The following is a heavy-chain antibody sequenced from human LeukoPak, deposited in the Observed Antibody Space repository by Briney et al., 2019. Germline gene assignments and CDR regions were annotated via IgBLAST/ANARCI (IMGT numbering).Heavy chain of an antibody. V-gene: IGHV4-39*07. J-gene: IGHJ4*02. D-gene: IGHD3-10*01. CDR3: AHEYGSGSHYFDY. CDR2: IYYSGST. Sequence: RPSETLSLTCTVSGGSISSSSYYWGWIRQPPGKGLEWIGSIYYSGSTYYNPSLKSRVTISVDTSKNQFSLKLSSVTAADTAVYYCAHEYGSGSHYFDYWGQGTLVTVSS. CDR1: GGSISSSSYY.